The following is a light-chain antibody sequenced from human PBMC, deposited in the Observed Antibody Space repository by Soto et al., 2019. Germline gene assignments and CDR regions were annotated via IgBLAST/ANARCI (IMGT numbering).Light chain of an antibody. CDR3: SSYTTSNSRQIV. CDR2: DVT. Sequence: QSVLTQPASVSGSPGQSITISCTGTSSDVGGYNYVSWYQHHPGKAPKLIIYDVTNRPSGVSNPFSGSKSGNTASLTISGLQPEDEADYYCSSYTTSNSRQIVLGTGTKATV. J-gene: IGLJ1*01. CDR1: SSDVGGYNY. V-gene: IGLV2-14*03.